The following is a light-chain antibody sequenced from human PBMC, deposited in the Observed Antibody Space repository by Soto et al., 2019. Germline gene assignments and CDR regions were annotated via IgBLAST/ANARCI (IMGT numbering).Light chain of an antibody. CDR3: SAYTTSSTLLYV. CDR1: SRDVGGYNS. CDR2: EVS. J-gene: IGLJ1*01. Sequence: QSALTQPASVSGSHGQSITISCTGTSRDVGGYNSVSWYQQHPGKAPKIMSYEVSTRPSGVSNRFSGSKSGNTASMTISGLQAEDEADYYCSAYTTSSTLLYVFGTGTKVTVL. V-gene: IGLV2-14*01.